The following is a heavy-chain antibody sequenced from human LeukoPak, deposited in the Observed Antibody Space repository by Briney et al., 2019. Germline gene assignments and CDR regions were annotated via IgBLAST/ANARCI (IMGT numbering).Heavy chain of an antibody. D-gene: IGHD3-9*01. V-gene: IGHV3-15*01. Sequence: GGSLRLSCAASGFTFSNAWMSWVRQAPGKGLERVGRIKSKTDGGTTDYAAPVKGRFTISRDDSKNTLDLQMNSLKTEDTAVYYCTARDYDILTGYYKWGQGTLVTVSS. J-gene: IGHJ4*02. CDR2: IKSKTDGGTT. CDR3: TARDYDILTGYYK. CDR1: GFTFSNAW.